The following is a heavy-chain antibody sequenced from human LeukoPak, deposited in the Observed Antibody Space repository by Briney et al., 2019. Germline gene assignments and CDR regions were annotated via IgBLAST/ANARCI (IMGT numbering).Heavy chain of an antibody. J-gene: IGHJ4*02. CDR1: GGSISSYY. CDR3: ARGGRRYSY. D-gene: IGHD5-18*01. Sequence: SETLSLTXTVSGGSISSYYWSWIRQPPGKGVEWIGYIYYSGSTNYNPSLKSRVTISVDTSKNQFSLKLSSVTAADTAVYYCARGGRRYSYWGQGTLVTVSS. CDR2: IYYSGST. V-gene: IGHV4-59*01.